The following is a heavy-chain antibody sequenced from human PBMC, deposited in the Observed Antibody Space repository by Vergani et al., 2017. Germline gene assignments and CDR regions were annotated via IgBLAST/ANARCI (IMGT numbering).Heavy chain of an antibody. CDR3: AKDKNKIAVAGPLDY. Sequence: EVQLLESGGGLVQPGGSLRLSCAASGFTFSSYAMSWVRQAPGKGLEWVSAISGSGGSTYYADSVKGRFTISRDNSKNTLYLQMNSLRAEDTAVYDSAKDKNKIAVAGPLDYWGQGTLVTVSS. CDR2: ISGSGGST. V-gene: IGHV3-23*01. CDR1: GFTFSSYA. J-gene: IGHJ4*02. D-gene: IGHD6-19*01.